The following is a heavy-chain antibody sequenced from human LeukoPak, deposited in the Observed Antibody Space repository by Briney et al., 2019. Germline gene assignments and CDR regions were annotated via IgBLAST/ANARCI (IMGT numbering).Heavy chain of an antibody. Sequence: PGGSLRLSCAASGFTFSSYAMSWVRQAPGKGLESVSAISGSGGSTYYADSVKGRFTISRDNSKNTLYLQMNSLRAEDTAVYYCAKDRRRYSSSWYGAYYFDYWGQGTLVTVSS. D-gene: IGHD6-13*01. CDR1: GFTFSSYA. V-gene: IGHV3-23*01. J-gene: IGHJ4*02. CDR3: AKDRRRYSSSWYGAYYFDY. CDR2: ISGSGGST.